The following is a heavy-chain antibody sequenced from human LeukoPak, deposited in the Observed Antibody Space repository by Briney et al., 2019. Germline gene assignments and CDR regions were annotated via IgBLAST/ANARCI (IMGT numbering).Heavy chain of an antibody. J-gene: IGHJ4*02. V-gene: IGHV1-2*02. Sequence: ASVRVSCKASGYKFISHYLQWVRQAPGLGPEWVGLMHGGNGNTRYAEKFEGRVTMTRDTSTSTAYMDLSSLTSDDTAVYYCAREGSYCVGGDCYSFDFWGQGTLVTVSS. CDR2: MHGGNGNT. D-gene: IGHD2-21*02. CDR3: AREGSYCVGGDCYSFDF. CDR1: GYKFISHY.